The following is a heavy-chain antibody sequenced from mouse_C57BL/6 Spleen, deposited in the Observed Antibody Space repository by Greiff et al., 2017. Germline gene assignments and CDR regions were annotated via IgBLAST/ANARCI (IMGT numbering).Heavy chain of an antibody. CDR3: TTGGYGSPDY. CDR2: IDPENGDT. Sequence: VQLQQSGAELVRPGASVKLSCTASGFNIKDDYMHWVKQRPEQGLEWIGWIDPENGDTEYASKFQGKATITADTSSNTAYLQLSSLTSEDTAVYYCTTGGYGSPDYWGQGTTLTVAS. V-gene: IGHV14-4*01. CDR1: GFNIKDDY. D-gene: IGHD2-1*01. J-gene: IGHJ2*01.